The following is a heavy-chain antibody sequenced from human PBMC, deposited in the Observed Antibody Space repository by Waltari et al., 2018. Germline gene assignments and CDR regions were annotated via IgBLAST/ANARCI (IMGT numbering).Heavy chain of an antibody. CDR1: GSSFGDYA. Sequence: EVQLVVSGGNLVQPGRSLRPSCTSSGSSFGDYAISWFRQAPGKGLEWVGFIRSKADGEPTHYAASVRGRFTISRDDYKSIAYLQMNSLKTEDTAVYYCSRDSEIGATARPFDYWGQGTLVTVSS. V-gene: IGHV3-49*03. J-gene: IGHJ4*02. D-gene: IGHD2-21*02. CDR3: SRDSEIGATARPFDY. CDR2: IRSKADGEPT.